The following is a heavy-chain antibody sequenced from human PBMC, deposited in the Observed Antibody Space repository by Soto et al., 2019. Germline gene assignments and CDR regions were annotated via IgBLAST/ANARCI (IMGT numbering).Heavy chain of an antibody. Sequence: PGESLKISCQGSGYSFITHWIAWVHQMPGKGLEWMGRIDPSDSYTNYSPSFQGHVTISADKSISTAYLQWSSLKASDTAMYYCAGRPYGSSYYYYYGMDVWGQGTTVTVSS. D-gene: IGHD3-10*01. V-gene: IGHV5-10-1*01. CDR1: GYSFITHW. J-gene: IGHJ6*02. CDR3: AGRPYGSSYYYYYGMDV. CDR2: IDPSDSYT.